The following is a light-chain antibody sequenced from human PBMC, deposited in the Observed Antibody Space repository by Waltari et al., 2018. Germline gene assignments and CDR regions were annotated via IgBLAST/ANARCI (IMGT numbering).Light chain of an antibody. V-gene: IGLV2-23*02. CDR3: SSYAAYNTVI. CDR1: SGDVGNYNL. CDR2: GVN. Sequence: QSTLTQPASVSGSLGQSITISYIGTSGDVGNYNLVSWYQQHPGKAPKFIIYGVNKRPSGVSNRFSGSKSGNTASLTISGLQGEDEAIYFCSSYAAYNTVIFGGGTKVTVL. J-gene: IGLJ2*01.